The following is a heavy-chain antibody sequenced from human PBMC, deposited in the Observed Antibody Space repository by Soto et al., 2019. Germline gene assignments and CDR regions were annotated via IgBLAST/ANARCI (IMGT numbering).Heavy chain of an antibody. CDR1: GYTFTGYY. CDR3: AIGILTGDSAFDI. V-gene: IGHV1-2*04. D-gene: IGHD7-27*01. Sequence: ASVKVSCKASGYTFTGYYMHWVRQAPGQGLEWMGWINPNSGGTNYAQKFQGWVTMTRDTSISTAYMELSRLRSDDTAVYYCAIGILTGDSAFDIWGQGTMVTVSS. J-gene: IGHJ3*02. CDR2: INPNSGGT.